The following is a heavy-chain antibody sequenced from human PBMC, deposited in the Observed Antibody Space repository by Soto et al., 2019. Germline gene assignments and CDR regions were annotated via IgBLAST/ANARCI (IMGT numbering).Heavy chain of an antibody. CDR1: GFIFSTYG. J-gene: IGHJ4*02. V-gene: IGHV3-30*18. Sequence: QVQLVESGGGVVQPGRSLRLSCAASGFIFSTYGMHWVRQAPCKGLECLSVISYDGNNKYYADYVKGRFTISRDNSKNTLWLQMDSLRTEDTAVYYCAKDRLLTTITTVGDWGKGTLVTVSS. D-gene: IGHD4-17*01. CDR2: ISYDGNNK. CDR3: AKDRLLTTITTVGD.